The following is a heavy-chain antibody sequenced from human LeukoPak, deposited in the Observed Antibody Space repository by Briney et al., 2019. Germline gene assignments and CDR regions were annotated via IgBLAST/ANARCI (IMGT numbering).Heavy chain of an antibody. CDR1: GGSISSGGYS. CDR2: IYHSGST. CDR3: ARVRLDTAMGHFDY. D-gene: IGHD5-18*01. Sequence: PSETLSLTCTVSGGSISSGGYSWSWIRQHPGKGLEWIGYIYHSGSTYYNPSLKSRVTISVDRSKNQFSLKLSSVTAADTAVYYCARVRLDTAMGHFDYWGQGTLVTVSS. J-gene: IGHJ4*02. V-gene: IGHV4-30-2*01.